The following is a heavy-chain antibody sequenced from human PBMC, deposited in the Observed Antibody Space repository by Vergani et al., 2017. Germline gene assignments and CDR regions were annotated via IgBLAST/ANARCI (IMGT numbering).Heavy chain of an antibody. D-gene: IGHD3-10*01. CDR1: VFTFGTYT. J-gene: IGHJ1*01. Sequence: EVQLLESGGGLVQPGGSRRLSCAGAVFTFGTYTMAYVRQAPGKGLEWVATISSGGGDIFYADSVKGRFTISRDNSKNTLFLQMNSLKDEDTAVYYCTTAWGLYYLHGEYFQYWGRGTLVSVSS. CDR2: ISSGGGDI. CDR3: TTAWGLYYLHGEYFQY. V-gene: IGHV3-23*01.